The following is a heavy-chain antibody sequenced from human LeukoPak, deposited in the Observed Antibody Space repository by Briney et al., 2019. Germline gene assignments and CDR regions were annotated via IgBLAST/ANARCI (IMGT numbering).Heavy chain of an antibody. V-gene: IGHV3-66*01. CDR3: AKGGSGSKFDP. CDR2: IYSGGST. Sequence: SGGSLRLSCAASGFTVSSNYMSWVRQAPGKGLEWVSVIYSGGSTYYADSVKGRFTISRDNSKNTLYLQMNSLRAEDTAVYYCAKGGSGSKFDPWGQGTLVTVSS. CDR1: GFTVSSNY. J-gene: IGHJ5*02. D-gene: IGHD2-15*01.